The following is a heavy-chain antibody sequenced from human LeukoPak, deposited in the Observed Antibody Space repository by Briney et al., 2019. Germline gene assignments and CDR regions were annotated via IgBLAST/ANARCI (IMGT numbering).Heavy chain of an antibody. CDR1: GFTFSDYA. Sequence: GGSLRLSCAASGFTFSDYAVHWVRQAPGKGLEWVAVISYDGSNKYYADSVKGRFTISRDNSKNTLYLQMNSLRAEDTAVYYCASGPVPAAYMDVWGKGTTVTVSS. CDR2: ISYDGSNK. D-gene: IGHD2-2*01. V-gene: IGHV3-30-3*01. J-gene: IGHJ6*03. CDR3: ASGPVPAAYMDV.